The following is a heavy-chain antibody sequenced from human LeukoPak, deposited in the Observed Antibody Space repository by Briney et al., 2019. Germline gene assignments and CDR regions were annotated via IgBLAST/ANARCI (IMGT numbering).Heavy chain of an antibody. CDR1: GGSISSHY. CDR3: ARQVAGQLFDY. Sequence: SETLSLTCTVSGGSISSHYWSWIRQPPGKGLEWIGYIYYSGSTNYNPSLKSRVTISVDTSKNQFSLKLSSVTAADTAVYYCARQVAGQLFDYWGQGTLVTVSS. V-gene: IGHV4-59*08. J-gene: IGHJ4*02. CDR2: IYYSGST. D-gene: IGHD6-13*01.